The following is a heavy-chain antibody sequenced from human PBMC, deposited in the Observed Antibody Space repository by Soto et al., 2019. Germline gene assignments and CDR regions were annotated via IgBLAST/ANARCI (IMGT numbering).Heavy chain of an antibody. V-gene: IGHV1-69*12. Sequence: QVQLVQSGAEVKKPGSSVKVSCKASGGTFSSYAISWVRQAPGQGLEWMGGITPIFGTADYPQKFQGRVTITADESTSTAYMELSSLGSEDTAVYYCASHSGSSPEGRYYYGMDVWGQGTTVTVSS. CDR1: GGTFSSYA. J-gene: IGHJ6*02. CDR3: ASHSGSSPEGRYYYGMDV. CDR2: ITPIFGTA. D-gene: IGHD1-26*01.